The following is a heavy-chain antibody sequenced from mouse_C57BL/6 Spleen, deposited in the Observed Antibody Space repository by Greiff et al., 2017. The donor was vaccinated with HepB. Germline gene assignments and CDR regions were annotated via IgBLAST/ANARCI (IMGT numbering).Heavy chain of an antibody. Sequence: EVKLQQSGPELVKPGASVKISCKASGYTFTDYYMNWVKQSHGKSLEWIGDINPNNGGTSYNQKFKGKATLTVDKSSSTAYMELRSLTSEDSAVYYCARGYYGSSYAMDYWGQGTSVTVSS. J-gene: IGHJ4*01. V-gene: IGHV1-26*01. D-gene: IGHD1-1*01. CDR2: INPNNGGT. CDR3: ARGYYGSSYAMDY. CDR1: GYTFTDYY.